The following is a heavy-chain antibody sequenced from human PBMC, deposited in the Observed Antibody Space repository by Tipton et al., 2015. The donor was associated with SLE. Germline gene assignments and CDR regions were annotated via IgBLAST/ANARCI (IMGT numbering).Heavy chain of an antibody. Sequence: TLSLTCTVYGGFFSGYYWSWIRQPPGKGLEWIGEIYHSGSTNYNPSLKSRVTISVDTSKNQFSLRLSSVTAADTAVYYCARYSSSWYYFDYWGQGTLVTVSS. D-gene: IGHD6-13*01. V-gene: IGHV4-34*01. CDR2: IYHSGST. CDR1: GGFFSGYY. CDR3: ARYSSSWYYFDY. J-gene: IGHJ4*02.